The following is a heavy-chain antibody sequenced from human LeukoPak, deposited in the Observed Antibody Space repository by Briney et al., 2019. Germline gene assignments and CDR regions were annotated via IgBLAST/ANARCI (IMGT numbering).Heavy chain of an antibody. D-gene: IGHD2-15*01. Sequence: GGSLRLSCAASGFTFSSYWMSWVRQAPGKGLEWVANIKQDGSEKYYVDSVKGRFTISRDNSKNTLYLQVSSLRAEDTADYYCARTVVATTLNTLDMWGQGTMVTVSS. CDR2: IKQDGSEK. V-gene: IGHV3-7*03. CDR3: ARTVVATTLNTLDM. CDR1: GFTFSSYW. J-gene: IGHJ3*02.